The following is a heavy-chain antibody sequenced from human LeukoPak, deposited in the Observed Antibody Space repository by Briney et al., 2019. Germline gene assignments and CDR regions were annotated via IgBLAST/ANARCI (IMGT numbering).Heavy chain of an antibody. D-gene: IGHD6-13*01. J-gene: IGHJ5*02. V-gene: IGHV3-21*01. Sequence: GGSLRLSCAASGFTFSSYWMSWVRQAPGKGLEWVSSISSSSSYIYYADSVKGRFTISRDNAKNSLYLQMNSLRAEDTAVYYCAREPIAAAGTDWFDPWGQGTLVTVSS. CDR1: GFTFSSYW. CDR2: ISSSSSYI. CDR3: AREPIAAAGTDWFDP.